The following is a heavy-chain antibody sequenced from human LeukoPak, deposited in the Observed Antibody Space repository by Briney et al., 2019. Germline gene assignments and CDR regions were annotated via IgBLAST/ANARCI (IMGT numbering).Heavy chain of an antibody. CDR3: ASRYRSAGRCDSSYYYYYGMDV. J-gene: IGHJ6*02. D-gene: IGHD2-15*01. Sequence: ASVKVSFKASGGTLNNFAISWVRQAPGQGLEWMGGIIPIFGTANYAQEFQGGVTITADESTNTAYMELSSLRSEDTAVYYCASRYRSAGRCDSSYYYYYGMDVWGQGTTVTVSS. CDR2: IIPIFGTA. CDR1: GGTLNNFA. V-gene: IGHV1-69*13.